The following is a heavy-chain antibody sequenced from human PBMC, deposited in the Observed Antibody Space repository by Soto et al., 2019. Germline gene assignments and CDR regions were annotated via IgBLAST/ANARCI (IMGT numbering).Heavy chain of an antibody. J-gene: IGHJ6*02. CDR1: GFTFSSYW. CDR3: ARDIGTYYYGTGGMDV. D-gene: IGHD3-10*01. CDR2: INSDGSST. V-gene: IGHV3-74*01. Sequence: GGSLILSCAASGFTFSSYWMHWVRQAPGKGLVWVSRINSDGSSTSYADSVKGRFTVSRDNAKNTLYPQMNSLRAEDTAVYYCARDIGTYYYGTGGMDVWGQGTTVTVSS.